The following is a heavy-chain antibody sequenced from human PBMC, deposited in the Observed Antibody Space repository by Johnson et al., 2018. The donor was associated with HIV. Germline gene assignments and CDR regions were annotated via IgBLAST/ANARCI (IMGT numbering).Heavy chain of an antibody. D-gene: IGHD3-16*01. J-gene: IGHJ3*02. Sequence: QMLLVESGGGVVQPGGSLRLSCAASGFTFSNYGMHWVRQAPGKGLEWVAFIRYDGDITYYVDSVKGRFTSSRDNSKNTLYLQMNSLRAEDTAVYYCAKGGRFDAFDIWGQGTMVTVSS. V-gene: IGHV3-30*02. CDR3: AKGGRFDAFDI. CDR2: IRYDGDIT. CDR1: GFTFSNYG.